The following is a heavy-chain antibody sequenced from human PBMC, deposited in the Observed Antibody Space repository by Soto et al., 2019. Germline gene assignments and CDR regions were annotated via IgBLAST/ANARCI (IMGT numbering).Heavy chain of an antibody. D-gene: IGHD6-13*01. J-gene: IGHJ3*02. Sequence: QVQLVQSGAEVKKPGSSVKVSCKASGGTFSSYAISWVRQAPGQGLEWMGGIIPIFGTANYAQKFQGRDTITADESTSTAYIELSSLRSEDTAVYYCARPIAAAGNLDAFDIWGQGTMVTVSS. CDR2: IIPIFGTA. CDR1: GGTFSSYA. CDR3: ARPIAAAGNLDAFDI. V-gene: IGHV1-69*01.